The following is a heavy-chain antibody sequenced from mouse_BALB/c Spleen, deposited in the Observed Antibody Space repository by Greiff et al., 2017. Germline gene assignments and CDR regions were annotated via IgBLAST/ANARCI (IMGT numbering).Heavy chain of an antibody. D-gene: IGHD2-1*01. J-gene: IGHJ3*01. CDR2: IYPGGGYT. CDR1: GYTFTNYW. Sequence: QVHVKQSGAELVRPGTSVKISCKASGYTFTNYWLGWVKQRPGHGLEWIGDIYPGGGYTNYNEKFKGKATLTADTSSSTAYMQLSSLTSEDSAVYFCARSYGNDWFAYWGQGTLVTVSA. V-gene: IGHV1-63*02. CDR3: ARSYGNDWFAY.